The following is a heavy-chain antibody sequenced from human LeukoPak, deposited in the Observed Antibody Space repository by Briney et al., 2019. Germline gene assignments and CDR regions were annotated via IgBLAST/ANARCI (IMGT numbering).Heavy chain of an antibody. D-gene: IGHD4-17*01. CDR2: IYHSGST. CDR1: GGSISSSNW. CDR3: ARDRDGDYAPDY. J-gene: IGHJ4*02. V-gene: IGHV4-4*02. Sequence: SGTLSLTCAVSGGSISSSNWWSWIRQPPWKGLEWVGEIYHSGSTNYNPSLKSRVTISVDKSKNQFSLKLSSVTAADTAVYYCARDRDGDYAPDYWGQGTVVTVSS.